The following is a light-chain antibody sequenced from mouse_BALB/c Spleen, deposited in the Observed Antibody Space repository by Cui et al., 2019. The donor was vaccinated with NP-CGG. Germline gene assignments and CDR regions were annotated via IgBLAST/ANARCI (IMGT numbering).Light chain of an antibody. CDR2: GTN. V-gene: IGLV1*01. J-gene: IGLJ1*01. CDR3: ALWYSNHWV. Sequence: QAVVTQESALTTSTGETVTLTCRSSPGAVTTGNYANWVQEKPDHLFTGLIGGTNNRVPGVPARFSGSLIGDKAALTITGAQTEDEAIYFCALWYSNHWVFGGGTKLTVL. CDR1: PGAVTTGNY.